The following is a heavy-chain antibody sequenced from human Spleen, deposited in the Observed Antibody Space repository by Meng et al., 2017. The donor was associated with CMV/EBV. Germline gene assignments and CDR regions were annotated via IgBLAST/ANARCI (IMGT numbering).Heavy chain of an antibody. J-gene: IGHJ4*02. Sequence: QVQLVQSGAEVKKPGASVKVSCKASGYTFTGYYIHWVRQAPGQGLEWMGRINPDSGGTDYSQNFQGRVTMTRETSTSTVYMELSSLRSEDTAVYYCARARDGYNYFDYWGQGTLVTVSS. CDR1: GYTFTGYY. CDR3: ARARDGYNYFDY. CDR2: INPDSGGT. V-gene: IGHV1-2*06. D-gene: IGHD5-24*01.